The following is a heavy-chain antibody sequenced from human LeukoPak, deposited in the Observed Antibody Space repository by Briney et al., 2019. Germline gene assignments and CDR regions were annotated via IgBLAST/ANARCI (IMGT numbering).Heavy chain of an antibody. Sequence: NRSETLSLTCTVSGGSISSSSYYWGWIRQPPGKGLEWIGSIYYSGSTYYNPSLKSRVTISVDTSKNQFSLKLSSVTAADKAVYYCARQNPTVDGMDVWGQGTTVTVSS. V-gene: IGHV4-39*01. D-gene: IGHD4-17*01. CDR1: GGSISSSSYY. J-gene: IGHJ6*02. CDR3: ARQNPTVDGMDV. CDR2: IYYSGST.